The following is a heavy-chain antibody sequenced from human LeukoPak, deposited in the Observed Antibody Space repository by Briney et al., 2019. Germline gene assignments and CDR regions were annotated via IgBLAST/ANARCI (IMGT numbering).Heavy chain of an antibody. V-gene: IGHV4-59*01. CDR2: IYYSGST. J-gene: IGHJ4*02. CDR1: GGSISSYY. D-gene: IGHD6-19*01. Sequence: SETLSLTCTVSGGSISSYYWSWIRQPPGKGLEWIGYIYYSGSTNYNPSLKSRVTISVDTSKNQFSLKLSSVTAADTAVYYCARAASGWSPDYFDYWGQGTLVTVSS. CDR3: ARAASGWSPDYFDY.